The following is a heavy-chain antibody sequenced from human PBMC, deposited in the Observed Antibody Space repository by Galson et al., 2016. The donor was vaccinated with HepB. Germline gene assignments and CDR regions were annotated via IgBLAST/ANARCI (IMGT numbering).Heavy chain of an antibody. Sequence: SLRLSCAASGFTFSSHGMHWVCQTPGKGLEWVALIWSDGSNKYYADSVKGRFTISRDNSKNTLYLQMNSLTADDTAVYSCAREAAVAAFAVLWGWGQGTLVTVSS. J-gene: IGHJ4*02. CDR2: IWSDGSNK. CDR1: GFTFSSHG. CDR3: AREAAVAAFAVLWG. V-gene: IGHV3-33*01. D-gene: IGHD6-19*01.